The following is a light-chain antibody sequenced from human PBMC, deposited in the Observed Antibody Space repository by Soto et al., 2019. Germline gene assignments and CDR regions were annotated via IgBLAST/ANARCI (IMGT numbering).Light chain of an antibody. V-gene: IGKV1-12*01. Sequence: DIQMTQSPSSVSASVGDRVTITCRASQAISSWLAWYQQKPGKAPKLLIYAASSLQSGVPSRFSGSGSGTDFTLTISSLQPEDFATYYCQQANSFPRPFGQGTKVEIK. CDR2: AAS. CDR1: QAISSW. CDR3: QQANSFPRP. J-gene: IGKJ1*01.